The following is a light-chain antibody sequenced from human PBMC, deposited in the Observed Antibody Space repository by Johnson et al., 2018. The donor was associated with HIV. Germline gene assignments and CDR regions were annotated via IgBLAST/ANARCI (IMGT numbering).Light chain of an antibody. V-gene: IGLV1-51*01. J-gene: IGLJ1*01. Sequence: QSVLTQPPSVSVAPGQKVTISCSGSSSNIGNNSVSWYQQLPGTAPKLLIYDNNKRPSGIPDRFSGSKSGTSATLGITGLQTGDEADYYCATWDSSLGAHYVFGPGTKVTVL. CDR3: ATWDSSLGAHYV. CDR1: SSNIGNNS. CDR2: DNN.